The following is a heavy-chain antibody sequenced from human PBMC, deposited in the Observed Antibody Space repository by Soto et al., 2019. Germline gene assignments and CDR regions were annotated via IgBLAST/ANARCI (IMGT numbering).Heavy chain of an antibody. J-gene: IGHJ4*02. CDR1: GGSISSSNW. V-gene: IGHV4-4*02. CDR2: IYHSGST. D-gene: IGHD6-13*01. Sequence: TSETLSLTCAVSGGSISSSNWWSWVRQPPGKGLEWIGEIYHSGSTNYNPSLKSRVTISVDKSKNQFSLKLSSVTAADTAVYYCARTPIGYSSSWYFIDYWGQGTLVTVSS. CDR3: ARTPIGYSSSWYFIDY.